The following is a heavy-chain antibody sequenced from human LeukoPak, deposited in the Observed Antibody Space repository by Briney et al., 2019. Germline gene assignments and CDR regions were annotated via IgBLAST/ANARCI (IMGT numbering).Heavy chain of an antibody. D-gene: IGHD3-10*01. Sequence: SETLSLTCTVSGGSISSSSYYWGWIRQPPGKGLEWIGSIYYSGSTYYNPSLKSRVTISVDTSKNQFSLKLSSVTAADTAVYYCARLVVVRGVINLSGGDYWGQGTLVTVSS. CDR3: ARLVVVRGVINLSGGDY. J-gene: IGHJ4*02. CDR2: IYYSGST. CDR1: GGSISSSSYY. V-gene: IGHV4-39*01.